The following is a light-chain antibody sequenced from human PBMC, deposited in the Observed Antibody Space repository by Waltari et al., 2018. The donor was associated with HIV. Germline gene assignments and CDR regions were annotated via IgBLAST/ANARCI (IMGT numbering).Light chain of an antibody. CDR1: ALPKKY. CDR2: KDI. Sequence: SYELTQTPSVSVSPGQTARISCSRGALPKKYSSWYGQKPGQAPVLIIYKDIERPSGIPERISGSRSGTGVTLTISDDQAEDEGDYYCQSTDHDGTWVFGGGTKLTVL. J-gene: IGLJ3*02. V-gene: IGLV3-25*03. CDR3: QSTDHDGTWV.